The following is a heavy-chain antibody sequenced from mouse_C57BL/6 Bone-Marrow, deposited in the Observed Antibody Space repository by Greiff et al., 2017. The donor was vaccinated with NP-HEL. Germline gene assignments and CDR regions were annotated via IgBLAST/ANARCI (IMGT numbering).Heavy chain of an antibody. D-gene: IGHD2-10*01. CDR3: ASPYYDNFAY. CDR1: GFTFSDYG. Sequence: EVKLMESGGGLVKPGGSLKLSCAASGFTFSDYGMHWVRQAPEKGLEWVAYISSGSSTIYYADTVKGRFTISRDNAKNTLFLQMTSLRSEDTAMYYCASPYYDNFAYWGQGTLVTVSA. V-gene: IGHV5-17*01. J-gene: IGHJ3*01. CDR2: ISSGSSTI.